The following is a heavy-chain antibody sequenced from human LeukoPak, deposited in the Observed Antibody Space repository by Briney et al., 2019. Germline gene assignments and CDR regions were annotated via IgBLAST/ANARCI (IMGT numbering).Heavy chain of an antibody. CDR2: VSGDGSST. CDR3: AKALGPNCGGGCYSRVFDY. V-gene: IGHV3-23*01. J-gene: IGHJ4*02. Sequence: GGSLRLSCVTSGFTFSNNAMTWVRQAPGKGLEWVSIVSGDGSSTLYADSVKGGFAISRDSSERTVYLQMDSLRADDTAIYYRAKALGPNCGGGCYSRVFDYWGQGTLVTVSS. D-gene: IGHD2-21*02. CDR1: GFTFSNNA.